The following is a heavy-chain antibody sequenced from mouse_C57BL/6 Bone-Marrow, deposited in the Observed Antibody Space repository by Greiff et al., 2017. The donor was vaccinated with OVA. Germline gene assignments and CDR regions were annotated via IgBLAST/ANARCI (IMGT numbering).Heavy chain of an antibody. CDR1: GFTFSDYG. J-gene: IGHJ3*01. D-gene: IGHD2-3*01. V-gene: IGHV5-17*01. CDR3: ANAREGYSAWVAY. CDR2: ISSGSSTI. Sequence: EVKLVESGGGLVKPGGSLKLSCAASGFTFSDYGMHWVRQAPEKGLEWVAYISSGSSTIYYADTVKGRFTISRDNAKNTLFLQMTSLRSEDTAMYYCANAREGYSAWVAYWGQGTLVTVSA.